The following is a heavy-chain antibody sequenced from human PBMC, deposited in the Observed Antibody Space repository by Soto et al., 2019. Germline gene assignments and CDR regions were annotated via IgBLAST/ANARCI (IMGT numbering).Heavy chain of an antibody. CDR1: GYTFTSYG. CDR2: ISAYNGNT. D-gene: IGHD2-2*01. V-gene: IGHV1-18*01. J-gene: IGHJ6*03. Sequence: ASVKVSCKASGYTFTSYGISWVRQAPGQGLEWMGWISAYNGNTNYAQKLQGRVTMTTDTSTSTSYMAMRRLRSDVTGVHYWARVSWDYCSSTSCYNYFYYYYYMDVWGQGTTVTVSS. CDR3: ARVSWDYCSSTSCYNYFYYYYYMDV.